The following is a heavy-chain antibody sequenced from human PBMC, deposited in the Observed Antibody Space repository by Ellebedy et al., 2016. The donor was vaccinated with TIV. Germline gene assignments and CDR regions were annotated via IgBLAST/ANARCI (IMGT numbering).Heavy chain of an antibody. D-gene: IGHD3-16*01. CDR2: IRSGRNAM. CDR1: GFTFRNYG. V-gene: IGHV3-48*01. CDR3: ASAKSITWHWGDY. Sequence: GESLKISCVASGFTFRNYGMNWVRLAPGKGLEWISDIRSGRNAMYYADSVKGRFTISRDDAKDSLYLQMNSLRAEDAAVYYCASAKSITWHWGDYWGQGTLVTVSS. J-gene: IGHJ4*02.